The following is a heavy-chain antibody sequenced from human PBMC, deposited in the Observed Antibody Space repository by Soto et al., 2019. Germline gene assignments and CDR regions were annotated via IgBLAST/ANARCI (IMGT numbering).Heavy chain of an antibody. D-gene: IGHD2-15*01. CDR3: AKGLSVVPHMDV. Sequence: EGQLLESGGALVQPGESLRLSCEGSGFTFSYAAMTWVRQVPGKGLEWVSFVSASAIETYPAASVRGRFTICRDNSKTTSFLQRNNLRAEDTAVYYCAKGLSVVPHMDVWGKGTTVTVSS. V-gene: IGHV3-23*01. J-gene: IGHJ6*03. CDR2: VSASAIET. CDR1: GFTFSYAA.